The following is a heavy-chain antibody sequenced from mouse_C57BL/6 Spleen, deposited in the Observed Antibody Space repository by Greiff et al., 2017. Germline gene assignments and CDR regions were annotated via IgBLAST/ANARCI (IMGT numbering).Heavy chain of an antibody. CDR1: GYTFTSYW. D-gene: IGHD2-1*01. CDR3: ARSRYGNYGGFAY. V-gene: IGHV1-52*01. J-gene: IGHJ3*01. Sequence: VQLQQPGAELVRPGSSVKLSCKASGYTFTSYWMHWVKQRPIQGLEWIGNIDPSDRETHYNQKFKDKATLTVDKSSSTAYMQLSSLTSEDSAVYYCARSRYGNYGGFAYWGQGTLVTVSA. CDR2: IDPSDRET.